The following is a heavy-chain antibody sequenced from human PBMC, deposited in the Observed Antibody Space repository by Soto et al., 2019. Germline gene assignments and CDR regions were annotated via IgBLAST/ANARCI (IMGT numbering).Heavy chain of an antibody. D-gene: IGHD6-13*01. V-gene: IGHV1-69*02. Sequence: ASVKVSCKASGGTFSSYTISWVRQAPGQGLEWMGRIIPILGIANYAQKFQGRVTITADKSTSTAYMELSSLRSEDTTVYYCASQRGLYSSSLRENNWFDPWGQGTLVTVSS. J-gene: IGHJ5*02. CDR3: ASQRGLYSSSLRENNWFDP. CDR1: GGTFSSYT. CDR2: IIPILGIA.